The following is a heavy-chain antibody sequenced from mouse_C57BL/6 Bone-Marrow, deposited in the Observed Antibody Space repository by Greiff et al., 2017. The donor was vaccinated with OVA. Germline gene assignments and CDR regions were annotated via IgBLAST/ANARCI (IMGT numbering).Heavy chain of an antibody. V-gene: IGHV5-12*01. D-gene: IGHD1-1*01. CDR1: GFTFSDYY. CDR3: ARPSTVEPYFDV. Sequence: EVMLVESGGGLVQPGGSLKLSCAASGFTFSDYYMYWVRQTPEKRLEWVAYISNGGGSTYYPDTVKGRFTISRDNAKNTLYLQMSRLKSENTAMDYCARPSTVEPYFDVWGTGTTVTVSS. J-gene: IGHJ1*03. CDR2: ISNGGGST.